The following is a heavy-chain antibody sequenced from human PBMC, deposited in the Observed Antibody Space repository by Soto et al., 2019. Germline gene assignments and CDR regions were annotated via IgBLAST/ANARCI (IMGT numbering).Heavy chain of an antibody. Sequence: ASVKVSCKASGGTFSSYAISWVRQAPGQGLEWMGGIIPIFGTANYAQKFQGRVTITADESTSTAYMELSSLRSEDTAVYYCAREFFSYSSSWYGYWGQGTLVTVSS. J-gene: IGHJ4*02. CDR2: IIPIFGTA. CDR3: AREFFSYSSSWYGY. D-gene: IGHD6-13*01. V-gene: IGHV1-69*13. CDR1: GGTFSSYA.